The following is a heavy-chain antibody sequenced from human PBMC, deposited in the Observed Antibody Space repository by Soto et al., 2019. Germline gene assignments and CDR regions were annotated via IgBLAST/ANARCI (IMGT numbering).Heavy chain of an antibody. Sequence: QVQLQESGPGLVKPSETLSLTCTVSGGSISTYYWSWIRQPPGKGLEWIGYFYYSGSTSYNPSLTSRVTISRDTSTTQFSLRLTSVTAADTAVYFCARARYNYGYPHDAFDTWGQGTLVTVSS. J-gene: IGHJ3*02. CDR1: GGSISTYY. CDR3: ARARYNYGYPHDAFDT. D-gene: IGHD5-18*01. V-gene: IGHV4-59*01. CDR2: FYYSGST.